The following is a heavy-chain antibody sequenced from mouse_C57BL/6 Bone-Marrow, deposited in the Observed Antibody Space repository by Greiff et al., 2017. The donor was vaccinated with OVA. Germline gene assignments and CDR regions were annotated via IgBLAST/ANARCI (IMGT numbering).Heavy chain of an antibody. CDR2: ISSGSSTI. Sequence: EVMLVESGGGLVKPGGSLKLSCAASGFTFSDYGMHWVRQAPEKGLEWVAYISSGSSTIYYADTVKGRFTISRENAKNTLYLEMSSLRSEDTAMYYCARQTNYSYDVWGTGTTVTVSS. V-gene: IGHV5-17*03. J-gene: IGHJ1*03. CDR3: ARQTNYSYDV. D-gene: IGHD1-1*01. CDR1: GFTFSDYG.